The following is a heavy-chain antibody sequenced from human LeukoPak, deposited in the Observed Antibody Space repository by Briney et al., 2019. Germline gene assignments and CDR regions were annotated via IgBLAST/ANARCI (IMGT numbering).Heavy chain of an antibody. J-gene: IGHJ6*03. D-gene: IGHD2-2*01. CDR2: ISHDGNDK. Sequence: SGGSLRLSCAASGFTVSSDYMSWVRQAPGKGLEWVAFISHDGNDKYFADSVRGRFTISRDISKNTLYLQMNSLRAEDTAVYYCARSSISPHYYFYYMDVWGKGTTVTVSS. CDR1: GFTVSSDY. V-gene: IGHV3-30*01. CDR3: ARSSISPHYYFYYMDV.